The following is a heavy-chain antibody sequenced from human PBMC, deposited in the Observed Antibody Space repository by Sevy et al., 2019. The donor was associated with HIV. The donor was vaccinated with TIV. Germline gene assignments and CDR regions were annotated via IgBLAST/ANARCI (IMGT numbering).Heavy chain of an antibody. CDR3: ARMSGYCSGGSCHYYYYGMDV. V-gene: IGHV1-8*01. J-gene: IGHJ6*02. CDR2: MNPNSGNT. CDR1: GYTFTSYD. Sequence: ASVKVSCKASGYTFTSYDINWVRQATGQGLEWMGWMNPNSGNTGYAQKFQGRVTMTRNTSISKAYMERRSLRSEDTAVYYCARMSGYCSGGSCHYYYYGMDVWGQGTTVTVSS. D-gene: IGHD2-15*01.